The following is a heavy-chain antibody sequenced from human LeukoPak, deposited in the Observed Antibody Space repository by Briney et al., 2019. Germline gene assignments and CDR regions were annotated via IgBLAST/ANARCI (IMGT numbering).Heavy chain of an antibody. CDR1: GGSISSFY. V-gene: IGHV4-4*07. Sequence: SETLSLTCTVSGGSISSFYWSWIRQPAGKGLEWIGRIYASGTSNYNPSLKSRVTMSVDTSKNQISLRLSSVTAADTAVYYCATLDSSGAFGYWGQGTRVTVSS. D-gene: IGHD3-22*01. CDR3: ATLDSSGAFGY. CDR2: IYASGTS. J-gene: IGHJ4*02.